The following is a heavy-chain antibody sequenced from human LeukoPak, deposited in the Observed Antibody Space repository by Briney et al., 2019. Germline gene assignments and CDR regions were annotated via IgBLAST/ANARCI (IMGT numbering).Heavy chain of an antibody. Sequence: GGSLRLSCAASGFTFSSYAMSWVRQAPGKGLEWVSAISGSGGSTYYADSVKGRFTISRDNSKDTLYLQMNSLRAEDTAVYYCAKGTPMTTVTTSWDDAFDIWGQGTMVTVSS. CDR2: ISGSGGST. D-gene: IGHD4-11*01. J-gene: IGHJ3*02. CDR3: AKGTPMTTVTTSWDDAFDI. CDR1: GFTFSSYA. V-gene: IGHV3-23*01.